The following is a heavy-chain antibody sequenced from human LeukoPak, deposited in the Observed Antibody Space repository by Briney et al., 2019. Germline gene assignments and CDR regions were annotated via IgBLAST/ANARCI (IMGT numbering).Heavy chain of an antibody. CDR1: GYTLTELS. V-gene: IGHV1-24*01. Sequence: ASVKVSCKVSGYTLTELSMHWVRQAPGKGLEWMGGFDPEDGETIYAQKFQGRVTMTEDTSTDTAYMELSSLRSEDTAVYYCATNTVTTFPYYYYMDVWGKGTTVTVSS. J-gene: IGHJ6*03. CDR2: FDPEDGET. D-gene: IGHD4-17*01. CDR3: ATNTVTTFPYYYYMDV.